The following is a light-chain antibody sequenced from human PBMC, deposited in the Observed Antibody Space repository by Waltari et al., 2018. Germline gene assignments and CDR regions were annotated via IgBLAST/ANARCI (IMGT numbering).Light chain of an antibody. Sequence: QAALTQPPSVSGSPGQSVTISSTGTSSDIGGYNYVSWYQQHPGKAPKLMIYDVSKRPSGVSDRFSGSKSGNTASLTISGLQAEDEADYYCSSYAGSNTFVFGSGTKLTVL. CDR1: SSDIGGYNY. CDR3: SSYAGSNTFV. V-gene: IGLV2-11*01. CDR2: DVS. J-gene: IGLJ6*01.